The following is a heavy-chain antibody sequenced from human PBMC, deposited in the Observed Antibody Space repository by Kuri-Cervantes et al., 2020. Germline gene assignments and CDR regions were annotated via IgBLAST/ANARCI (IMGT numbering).Heavy chain of an antibody. D-gene: IGHD5-18*01. Sequence: GGSLRLSCAASGFTFSSYGMHWVRQAPGKGLEWVAFIRYDGSNKYYADSVRGRFTISRDNAKSSLFLQMNSLRADDTAVYYCVRETRVGGHSYGAYDYWGQGTLVTVSS. CDR3: VRETRVGGHSYGAYDY. CDR1: GFTFSSYG. V-gene: IGHV3-30*02. CDR2: IRYDGSNK. J-gene: IGHJ4*02.